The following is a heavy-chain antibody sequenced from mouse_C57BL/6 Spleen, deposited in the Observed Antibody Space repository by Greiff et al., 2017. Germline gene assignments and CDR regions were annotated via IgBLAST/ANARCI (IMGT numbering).Heavy chain of an antibody. CDR3: ARRGGYGYDGDY. J-gene: IGHJ4*01. V-gene: IGHV1-50*01. CDR1: GYTFTSYW. CDR2: IDPSDSYT. D-gene: IGHD2-2*01. Sequence: VQLQQSGAELVKPGASVKLSCKASGYTFTSYWMQWVKQRPGQGLEWIGEIDPSDSYTNYNQKFKGKATLTVDTSSSTAYMQLSSLTSEDSAVYYCARRGGYGYDGDYWGQGTSGTVSS.